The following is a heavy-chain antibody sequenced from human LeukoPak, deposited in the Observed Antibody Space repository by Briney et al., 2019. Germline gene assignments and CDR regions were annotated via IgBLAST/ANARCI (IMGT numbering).Heavy chain of an antibody. CDR3: AKGPQLYSGYHPDY. V-gene: IGHV3-23*01. CDR1: GFTLSSAA. CDR2: ITGSDDAT. Sequence: HPGGSLRLSCAASGFTLSSAAMTWVRQAPGKGLEWVSTITGSDDATYYADSVKGRFTISRDFSRNTVGLQMNSLRTEDTAIYYCAKGPQLYSGYHPDYWGQGTLVTVSS. D-gene: IGHD5-12*01. J-gene: IGHJ4*02.